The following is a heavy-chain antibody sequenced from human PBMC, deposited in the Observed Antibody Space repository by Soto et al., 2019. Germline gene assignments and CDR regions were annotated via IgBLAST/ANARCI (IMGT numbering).Heavy chain of an antibody. J-gene: IGHJ2*01. D-gene: IGHD6-6*01. CDR2: IWYDGSNK. CDR1: GFTFSSYG. V-gene: IGHV3-33*01. Sequence: QVQLVESGGGVVQPGRSLRLSCAASGFTFSSYGMHWVRQAPGKGLEWVAVIWYDGSNKYYADSVKGRFTISRDNSKNTLYVQMNSVSAEDTAVYYCARGVAARPPYFDLWGRGTLGPGSS. CDR3: ARGVAARPPYFDL.